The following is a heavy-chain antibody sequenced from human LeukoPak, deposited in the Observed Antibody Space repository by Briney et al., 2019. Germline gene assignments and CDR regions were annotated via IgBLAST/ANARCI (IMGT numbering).Heavy chain of an antibody. CDR3: ASYGDYTVFDY. Sequence: PGRSLRLSCAASGFTFSSYSMNWVRQAPGKGLEWVSSISSSSSYIYYADSVKGRFTISRDNAKNSLYPQMNSLRAEDTAVHYCASYGDYTVFDYWGQGTLVTVSS. CDR1: GFTFSSYS. D-gene: IGHD4-17*01. J-gene: IGHJ4*02. CDR2: ISSSSSYI. V-gene: IGHV3-21*04.